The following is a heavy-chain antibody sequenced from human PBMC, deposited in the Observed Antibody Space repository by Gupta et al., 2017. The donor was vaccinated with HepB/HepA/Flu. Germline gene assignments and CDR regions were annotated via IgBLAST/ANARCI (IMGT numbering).Heavy chain of an antibody. CDR3: ASRHRWFGEPYNWFDH. CDR1: GGSISSSSYY. J-gene: IGHJ5*02. CDR2: IYYSGST. V-gene: IGHV4-39*01. D-gene: IGHD3-10*01. Sequence: QLQLQASGPGLVKPSETLSLTCTVSGGSISSSSYYWGWIRQPPGKGLEWIGSIYYSGSTYYNPSLKSRVTISVDTSKNQFSLKLSSVTAADTAVYYGASRHRWFGEPYNWFDHWGQGTLGTVAS.